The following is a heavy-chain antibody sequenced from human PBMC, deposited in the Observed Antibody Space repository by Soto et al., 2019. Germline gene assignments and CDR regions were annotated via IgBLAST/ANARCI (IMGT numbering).Heavy chain of an antibody. Sequence: QITLKESGPTLVKPTQTLTLTCTFSGFSLSTSGVGVGWIRQPPGKALEWLALIYWDDDKHYSPSLKSRLTITNDTYKNQAVLTMTNMYPVDTATYCCAHRPRYSYGYYCDYWGQGTLVTVSS. D-gene: IGHD5-18*01. J-gene: IGHJ4*02. V-gene: IGHV2-5*02. CDR2: IYWDDDK. CDR1: GFSLSTSGVG. CDR3: AHRPRYSYGYYCDY.